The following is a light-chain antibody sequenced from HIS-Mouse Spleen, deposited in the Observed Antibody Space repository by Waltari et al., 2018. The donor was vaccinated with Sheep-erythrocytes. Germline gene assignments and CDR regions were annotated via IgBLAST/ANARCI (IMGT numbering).Light chain of an antibody. V-gene: IGLV2-11*01. CDR2: DVG. J-gene: IGLJ3*02. CDR1: SSDVGGYNY. CDR3: AAWDDSLSGNWV. Sequence: QSALTQPRSVSGSPGQSVTISCTGTSSDVGGYNYVSWYQQHPGKAPKLMIYDVGKRPSGVPDRFSGSKSGTSASLAISGLRSEDEADYYCAAWDDSLSGNWVFGGGTKLTVL.